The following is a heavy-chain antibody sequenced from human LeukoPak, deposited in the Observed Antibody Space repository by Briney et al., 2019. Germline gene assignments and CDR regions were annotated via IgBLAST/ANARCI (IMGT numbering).Heavy chain of an antibody. CDR3: ARIRDGYNDAYDI. V-gene: IGHV1-2*02. CDR2: INPNSGGT. D-gene: IGHD5-24*01. J-gene: IGHJ3*02. Sequence: ASVKVSCKASGYTFTGYYMHWVRQAPGQGLEWMGWINPNSGGTNYAQKFQGRVTMTRDTSISTAYMELSRLRSEDTAIYYCARIRDGYNDAYDIWGRGTVVTVPS. CDR1: GYTFTGYY.